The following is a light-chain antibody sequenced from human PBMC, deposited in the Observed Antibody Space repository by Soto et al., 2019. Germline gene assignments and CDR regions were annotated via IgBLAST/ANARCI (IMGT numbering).Light chain of an antibody. V-gene: IGLV1-51*01. CDR2: DSD. CDR1: SSNIENNY. J-gene: IGLJ2*01. Sequence: QSVLTQPPSVSAAPGQKVTISCSGSSSNIENNYVSWYQQLPGTAPKLLIYDSDRRPSEIPDRFSGSKSGTSATLAISGLQSEDEADYYCAAWDDSLNSVIFGGGTKVTVL. CDR3: AAWDDSLNSVI.